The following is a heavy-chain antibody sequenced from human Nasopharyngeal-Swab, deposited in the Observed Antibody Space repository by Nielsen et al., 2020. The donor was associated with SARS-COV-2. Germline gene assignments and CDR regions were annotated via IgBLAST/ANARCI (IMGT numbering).Heavy chain of an antibody. V-gene: IGHV3-21*01. CDR1: GFTFSSYS. CDR3: ARDGDYSGWELTDY. Sequence: GGSLRLSCAASGFTFSSYSMNWVRQAPGKGLEWVSSISSSSSYIYYADSVKGRFTFSRDNAKNSLYLQMNSLRAEDTAVYYCARDGDYSGWELTDYWGQGTLVTVSS. CDR2: ISSSSSYI. J-gene: IGHJ4*02. D-gene: IGHD1-26*01.